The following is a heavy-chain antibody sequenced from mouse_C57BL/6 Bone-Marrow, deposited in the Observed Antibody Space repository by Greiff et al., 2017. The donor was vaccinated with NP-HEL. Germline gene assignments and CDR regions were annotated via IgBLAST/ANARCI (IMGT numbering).Heavy chain of an antibody. D-gene: IGHD2-5*01. Sequence: EVKLVESGPGLVKPSQSLSLTCSVTGYSITSGYYWNWIRQFPGNKLEWMGYISYDGSNNYNPSLKNRISITRDTSKNQFFLKLNSVTTEDTATYYCAREDYSNWFAYWGQGTLVTVSA. CDR2: ISYDGSN. CDR3: AREDYSNWFAY. J-gene: IGHJ3*01. CDR1: GYSITSGYY. V-gene: IGHV3-6*01.